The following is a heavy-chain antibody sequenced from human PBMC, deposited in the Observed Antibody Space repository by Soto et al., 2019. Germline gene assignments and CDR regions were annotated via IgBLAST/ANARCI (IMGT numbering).Heavy chain of an antibody. CDR2: ISASSTYI. CDR1: GFIFSSYT. D-gene: IGHD5-12*01. CDR3: XRGWLRDPWMY. J-gene: IGHJ4*02. V-gene: IGHV3-21*01. Sequence: EVQLVESGGGLVKPGGSLRLSCAASGFIFSSYTMNWVRQAPGKGLEWVSSISASSTYIYYADSLKGRFTISRDKAYXXXXXXXXXXXXXXXXXXXXXRGWLRDPWMYWGQGTLVTVSS.